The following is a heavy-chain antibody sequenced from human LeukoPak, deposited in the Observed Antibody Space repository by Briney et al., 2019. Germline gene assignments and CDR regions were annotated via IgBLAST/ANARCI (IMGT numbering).Heavy chain of an antibody. CDR3: ARGCSGGSCYKGELNFDY. V-gene: IGHV1-2*02. J-gene: IGHJ4*02. CDR1: GYTFTSYY. CDR2: SDPKSGAT. Sequence: ASVQVSCKTSGYTFTSYYIHWLRQAPGQRFEWMGWSDPKSGATKYEHFQGRVTMTRDTSISTAYMELSRLTSDDTAVYYCARGCSGGSCYKGELNFDYWGQGTLVTVSS. D-gene: IGHD2-15*01.